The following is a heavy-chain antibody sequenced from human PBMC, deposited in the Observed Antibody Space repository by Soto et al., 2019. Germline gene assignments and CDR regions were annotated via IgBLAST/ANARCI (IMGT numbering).Heavy chain of an antibody. CDR3: ARVPDR. CDR2: ISYSGST. V-gene: IGHV4-39*01. Sequence: TSETLSLTCTVFDGSMSSSIYYWGWIRQPPGKGLEWIGSISYSGSTYYNPSLKSRVTIYVDTSKNQFSLRLTSVTVADTAVYYCARVPDRWGQGTLVTVSS. D-gene: IGHD2-2*01. CDR1: DGSMSSSIYY. J-gene: IGHJ5*02.